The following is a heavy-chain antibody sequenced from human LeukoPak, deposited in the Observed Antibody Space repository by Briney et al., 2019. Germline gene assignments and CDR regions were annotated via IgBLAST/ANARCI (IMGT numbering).Heavy chain of an antibody. Sequence: GGSLRLSCAASGFTVSSNYMSWVRQAPGKGLEWVSVIYSGGNTYYADSVKGRFTISRDNSKNTLYLQMNSLRDEDTAVYFCARATTTRTRFDYWGQGTLVTVSS. CDR2: IYSGGNT. D-gene: IGHD4-17*01. CDR1: GFTVSSNY. CDR3: ARATTTRTRFDY. J-gene: IGHJ4*02. V-gene: IGHV3-53*01.